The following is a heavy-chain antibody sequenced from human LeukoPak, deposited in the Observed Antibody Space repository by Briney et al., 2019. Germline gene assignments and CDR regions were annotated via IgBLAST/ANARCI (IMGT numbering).Heavy chain of an antibody. CDR1: GFTFSDYY. Sequence: GGSLRLSCAASGFTFSDYYMSWIRQAPGKGLEWVSYISSSGSTIYYADSVKGRFTISRDNAKNSLYLQMNSLRADDTAVYYCASQGDTAMAPFDYWGQGTLVTVSS. V-gene: IGHV3-11*04. D-gene: IGHD5-18*01. CDR2: ISSSGSTI. CDR3: ASQGDTAMAPFDY. J-gene: IGHJ4*02.